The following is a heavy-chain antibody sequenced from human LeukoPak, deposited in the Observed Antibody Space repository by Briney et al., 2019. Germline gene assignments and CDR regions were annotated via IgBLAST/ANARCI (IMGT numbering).Heavy chain of an antibody. CDR1: GYTFSGTGWY. Sequence: ASVTVSCKASGYTFSGTGWYLYWLRQAPGQGLECMGWIHPNNGDTADAQKFEGRDAMTRDTSISTAYVELRRLRPDDTAVYFCARDGPAQMVDLDYWGQGTLVTVSS. CDR2: IHPNNGDT. CDR3: ARDGPAQMVDLDY. V-gene: IGHV1-2*02. D-gene: IGHD3-10*01. J-gene: IGHJ4*02.